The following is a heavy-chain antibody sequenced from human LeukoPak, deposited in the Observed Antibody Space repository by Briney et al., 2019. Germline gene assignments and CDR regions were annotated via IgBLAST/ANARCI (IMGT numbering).Heavy chain of an antibody. J-gene: IGHJ5*02. CDR2: IEPAGSAT. CDR3: GRFGYVSAVDP. CDR1: GFAFSSYW. Sequence: LSGGSLRLSCGASGFAFSSYWMTWLRQAPGKGLEFVANIEPAGSATYYADSVKGRFTISRDNTKNLLYLQMNSLTAEDSAVYHCGRFGYVSAVDPWGQGALVTVSS. D-gene: IGHD2-15*01. V-gene: IGHV3-7*01.